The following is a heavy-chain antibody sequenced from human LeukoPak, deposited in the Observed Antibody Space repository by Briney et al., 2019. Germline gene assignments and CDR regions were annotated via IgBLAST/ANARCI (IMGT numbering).Heavy chain of an antibody. V-gene: IGHV1-2*02. CDR2: INPKSGGT. CDR3: ARVDNRDWYYFDY. D-gene: IGHD3/OR15-3a*01. J-gene: IGHJ4*02. Sequence: ASVKVSCKASGYNFADHYVHWVRQAPGQGLEWMGWINPKSGGTDYAQRFQGRVAMTSDTSIRTGYMELNNLTSYDTAVYYCARVDNRDWYYFDYWGQGSLVTVSS. CDR1: GYNFADHY.